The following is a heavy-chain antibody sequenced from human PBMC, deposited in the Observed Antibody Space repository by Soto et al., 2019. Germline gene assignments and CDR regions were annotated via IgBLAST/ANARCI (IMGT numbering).Heavy chain of an antibody. CDR3: ARSTVVTQGYYYYGMDV. V-gene: IGHV3-30-3*01. CDR2: ISYDGSNK. J-gene: IGHJ6*02. Sequence: GGSLRLSCAASGFTFSSYAMHWVRQAPGKGLEWVAVISYDGSNKYYADSVKGRFTISRDNSKNTLYLQMYSLRAEDTAVYYCARSTVVTQGYYYYGMDVWGQGTTVTVSS. D-gene: IGHD2-21*02. CDR1: GFTFSSYA.